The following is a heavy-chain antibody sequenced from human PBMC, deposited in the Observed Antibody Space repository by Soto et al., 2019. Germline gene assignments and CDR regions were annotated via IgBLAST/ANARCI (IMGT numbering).Heavy chain of an antibody. CDR3: VRNGHYCIGY. J-gene: IGHJ4*02. D-gene: IGHD3-22*01. V-gene: IGHV4-4*02. CDR2: IPDSGRT. CDR1: GDSIRKNTW. Sequence: PSETLSLTCDVSGDSIRKNTWWSWVRQPPGEGLEWIGEIPDSGRTHYNPSLKSRVTISIDKSKNQFSLKLSSVTAADTAVYYCVRNGHYCIGYWGQGILVTVSS.